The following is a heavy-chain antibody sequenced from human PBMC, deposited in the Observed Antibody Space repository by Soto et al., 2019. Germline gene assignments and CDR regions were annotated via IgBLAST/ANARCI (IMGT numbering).Heavy chain of an antibody. CDR3: AREGDYYGSGSAENWFDP. Sequence: ASVKVSCKASGYTFTGYYINWVRQAPGQGLEWMGWINPDSGGTNYAQKFQGWVTMTRDTSISTAYMELSGLRSDDTAVYYCAREGDYYGSGSAENWFDPWGQGTRVTVSS. J-gene: IGHJ5*02. CDR2: INPDSGGT. V-gene: IGHV1-2*04. D-gene: IGHD3-10*01. CDR1: GYTFTGYY.